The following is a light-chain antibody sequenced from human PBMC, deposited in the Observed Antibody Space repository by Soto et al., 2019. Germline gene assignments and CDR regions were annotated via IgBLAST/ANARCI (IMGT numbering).Light chain of an antibody. V-gene: IGLV2-8*01. Sequence: QSALTQPPSASGSPGQSVTISCTGTSSDVGAYNFVSWYQQHPGKAPKPMIYEVSKRPSGVPDRFSGSKSGNTASLTVSGLQAEYEADYYCSSYVGSNTVVFGGGTKLAVL. CDR3: SSYVGSNTVV. CDR2: EVS. J-gene: IGLJ2*01. CDR1: SSDVGAYNF.